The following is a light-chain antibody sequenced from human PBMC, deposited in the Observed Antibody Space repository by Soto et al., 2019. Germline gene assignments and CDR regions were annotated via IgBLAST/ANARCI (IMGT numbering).Light chain of an antibody. CDR1: SSNIGSNY. J-gene: IGLJ2*01. CDR3: AAWDDSLSGVV. CDR2: SNN. Sequence: QAVVTQPPSASRTPGQRVTISCSGSSSNIGSNYVYWYQQLPGTAPKLLIYSNNQRPSGVPDRFSGSKSGTSASLAISGLPSEDEADYYCAAWDDSLSGVVFGGGTKLTVL. V-gene: IGLV1-47*02.